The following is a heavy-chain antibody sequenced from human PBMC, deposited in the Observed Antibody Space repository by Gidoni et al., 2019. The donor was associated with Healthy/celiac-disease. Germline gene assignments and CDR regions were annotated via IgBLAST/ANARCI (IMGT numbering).Heavy chain of an antibody. CDR1: GFTFSSYG. Sequence: QVQLVESGGGVVQPGRSLRLSCAASGFTFSSYGMHWVRQAPGKGLEWVAVISYDGSNKYYADSVKGRFTISRDNSKNTLYLQMNSLRAEDTAVYYCAKDNSNSGYDSSFDYWGQGTLVTVSS. V-gene: IGHV3-30*18. D-gene: IGHD5-12*01. J-gene: IGHJ4*02. CDR2: ISYDGSNK. CDR3: AKDNSNSGYDSSFDY.